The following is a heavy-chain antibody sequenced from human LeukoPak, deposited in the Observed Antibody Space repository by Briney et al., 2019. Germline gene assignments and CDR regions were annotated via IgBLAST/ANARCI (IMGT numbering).Heavy chain of an antibody. Sequence: TGGSLRLSCAASGFTFSSYWRSWVRQAPGKGLEWVANIKQDGSEKYYVDSVRGRFTISRDNAKNSLYLQMNSLRAEDTAVYYCARASTNYYDSSGYRFDYWGQGTLVTVSS. J-gene: IGHJ4*02. D-gene: IGHD3-22*01. CDR1: GFTFSSYW. CDR2: IKQDGSEK. CDR3: ARASTNYYDSSGYRFDY. V-gene: IGHV3-7*01.